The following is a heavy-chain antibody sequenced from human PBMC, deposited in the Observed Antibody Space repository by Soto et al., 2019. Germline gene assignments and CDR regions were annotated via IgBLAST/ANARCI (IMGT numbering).Heavy chain of an antibody. CDR1: GYNFTAFW. J-gene: IGHJ5*02. V-gene: IGHV5-10-1*01. CDR2: IDPSVSYT. D-gene: IGHD2-15*01. CDR3: ARVEDCWFDS. Sequence: PGESLKISCKASGYNFTAFWIHWVRQMPGKGLEWLGKIDPSVSYTNYSPSFEGHVTISTDNSITTAYLQRSSLRASDTAVEFYARVEDCWFDSWDEVNMFALSS.